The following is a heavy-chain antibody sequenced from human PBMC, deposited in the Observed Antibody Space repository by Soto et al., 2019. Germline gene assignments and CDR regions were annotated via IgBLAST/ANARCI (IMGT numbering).Heavy chain of an antibody. V-gene: IGHV3-48*03. D-gene: IGHD3-22*01. J-gene: IGHJ6*02. CDR1: GISFSSYD. CDR3: ARGVYYYESSGSYCDYNGMDV. CDR2: ISSSGSTI. Sequence: GRSLRLSCAASGISFSSYDMNWIRQAPGKGLEWVSYISSSGSTIYYADSVKGRFTISRGNAKHSPSLKMHSLRAEDTAVYYCARGVYYYESSGSYCDYNGMDVWGRGTTVTVSS.